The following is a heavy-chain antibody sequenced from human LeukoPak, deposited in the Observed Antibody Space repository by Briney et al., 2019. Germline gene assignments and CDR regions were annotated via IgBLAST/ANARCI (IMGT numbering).Heavy chain of an antibody. CDR3: ARQRNYYDSSHEAFDI. D-gene: IGHD3-22*01. CDR2: IYYSGST. J-gene: IGHJ3*02. CDR1: GGSISSGGYY. V-gene: IGHV4-31*03. Sequence: SQTLSLTCTVSGGSISSGGYYWSWIRQHPGKGLEWIGYIYYSGSTYYNPSLKSRVTISVDTSKNQFSLKLSSVTAADTAVYYCARQRNYYDSSHEAFDIWGQGTMVTVSS.